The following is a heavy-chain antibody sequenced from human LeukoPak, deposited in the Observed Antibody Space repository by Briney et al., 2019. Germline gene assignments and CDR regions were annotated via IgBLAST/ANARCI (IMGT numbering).Heavy chain of an antibody. CDR2: INSDGSST. D-gene: IGHD3-22*01. CDR1: GFTFSSYW. Sequence: GGSLRLSCAASGFTFSSYWMNWVRQAPGKGLVWVSRINSDGSSTTYADSVQGRFTISRDNARNTLYLQMNSLRAEDTAVYYCARYYYDSSGSQGAFDMWGQGTMVTVSS. CDR3: ARYYYDSSGSQGAFDM. V-gene: IGHV3-74*01. J-gene: IGHJ3*02.